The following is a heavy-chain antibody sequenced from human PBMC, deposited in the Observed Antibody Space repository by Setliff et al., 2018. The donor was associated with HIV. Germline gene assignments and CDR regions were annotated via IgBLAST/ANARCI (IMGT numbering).Heavy chain of an antibody. CDR3: LTDERPGSGWGGS. V-gene: IGHV3-7*01. D-gene: IGHD6-19*01. J-gene: IGHJ5*02. CDR2: VKQDGSEQ. CDR1: GFRFTTYW. Sequence: GGSLRLSCAASGFRFTTYWMSWVRQAPGKGLEWLANVKQDGSEQYYLDSVRGRFTISRDNSKNTLFLQMNSLTVDDTAVYYCLTDERPGSGWGGSWGQGTLVTVSS.